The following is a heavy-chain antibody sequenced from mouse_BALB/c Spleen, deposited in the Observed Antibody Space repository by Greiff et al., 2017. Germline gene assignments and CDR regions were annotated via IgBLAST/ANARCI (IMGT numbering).Heavy chain of an antibody. CDR3: ARRKLQDAMDY. D-gene: IGHD2-1*01. CDR2: ISSGSSTI. V-gene: IGHV5-17*02. CDR1: GFTFSSFG. Sequence: EVHLVESGGGLVQPGGSRKLSCAASGFTFSSFGMHWVRQAPEKGLEWVAYISSGSSTIYYADTVKGRFTISRDNPKNTLFLQMTSLRSEDTAMYYCARRKLQDAMDYWGQGTSVTVSS. J-gene: IGHJ4*01.